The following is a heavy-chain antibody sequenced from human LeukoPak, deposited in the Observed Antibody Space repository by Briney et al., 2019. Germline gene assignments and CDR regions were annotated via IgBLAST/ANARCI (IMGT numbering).Heavy chain of an antibody. Sequence: PGGSLRLSCAASGFTFSNFAMIWVRQAPGKGLECVSTLSGESALTYYADSVKGRFTISRDNSKNTLYLQMNRLRAEDTAVYYCAREPLGSSWYYFDYWGQGTLVTVSS. CDR1: GFTFSNFA. J-gene: IGHJ4*02. V-gene: IGHV3-23*01. CDR2: LSGESALT. CDR3: AREPLGSSWYYFDY. D-gene: IGHD6-13*01.